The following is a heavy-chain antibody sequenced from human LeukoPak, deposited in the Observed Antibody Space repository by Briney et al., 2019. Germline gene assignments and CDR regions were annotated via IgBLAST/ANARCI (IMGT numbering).Heavy chain of an antibody. V-gene: IGHV3-53*01. CDR3: EGTYYYDSSGYSAFDI. CDR2: IYSGGST. Sequence: GGSLRLSCAASGFTVSSNYMSWVRQAPGKGLEWVSVIYSGGSTYYADSVKGRFTISRDNSKNTLYLQMNSLRAEDTAVYYCEGTYYYDSSGYSAFDIWGQGTMVTVSS. J-gene: IGHJ3*02. D-gene: IGHD3-22*01. CDR1: GFTVSSNY.